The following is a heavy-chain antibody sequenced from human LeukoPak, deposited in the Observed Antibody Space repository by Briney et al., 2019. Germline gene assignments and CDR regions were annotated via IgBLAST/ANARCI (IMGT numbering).Heavy chain of an antibody. V-gene: IGHV4-34*01. CDR1: GGSFSGRY. Sequence: SETLSLTCAVYGGSFSGRYWSWIRQPPGKGLEWIGEINHSRSTNYNPSLKSRVTISVDTSKNQFSLKLSSVTAADTAVYYCARDPSGSDYFDYWGQGTLVTVSS. D-gene: IGHD1-26*01. J-gene: IGHJ4*02. CDR3: ARDPSGSDYFDY. CDR2: INHSRST.